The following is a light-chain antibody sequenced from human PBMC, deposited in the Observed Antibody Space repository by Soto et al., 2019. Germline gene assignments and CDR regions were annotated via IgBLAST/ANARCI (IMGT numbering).Light chain of an antibody. CDR3: QHYNTNPRT. Sequence: DIQMTQSPSTLSASVGDRVTITCRASQSISGWLAWYQQMPGKAPMLLIYDASSLQSGVPSRFSGSGSGTEFTLTISRLQPDDFATYYCQHYNTNPRTFGQGTKVDIK. V-gene: IGKV1-5*01. CDR1: QSISGW. J-gene: IGKJ1*01. CDR2: DAS.